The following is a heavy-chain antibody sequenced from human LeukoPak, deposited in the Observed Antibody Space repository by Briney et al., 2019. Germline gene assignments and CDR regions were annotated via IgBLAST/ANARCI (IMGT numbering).Heavy chain of an antibody. V-gene: IGHV1-69*13. CDR1: GYTLTELS. D-gene: IGHD2-2*01. Sequence: SVKVSCKVSGYTLTELSMHWVRQAPGQGLEWMGGIIPIFGTANYAQKFQGRVTITADESTSTAYMELSSLRSEDTAVYYCARDRGYCSSTSCYSRKGEIDYWGQGTLVTVSS. CDR2: IIPIFGTA. J-gene: IGHJ4*02. CDR3: ARDRGYCSSTSCYSRKGEIDY.